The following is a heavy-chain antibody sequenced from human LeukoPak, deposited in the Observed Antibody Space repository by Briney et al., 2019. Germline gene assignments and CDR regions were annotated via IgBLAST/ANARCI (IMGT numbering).Heavy chain of an antibody. Sequence: PSETLSLTCAVCGGSFSGYYWSWIRQPPGKGLEWIGEINHSGSTNYNPSLKSRVTISVDTSKNQLSLKLSSVTAADTAVYYCARERVADYWGQGTLVTVSS. J-gene: IGHJ4*02. CDR2: INHSGST. V-gene: IGHV4-34*01. CDR1: GGSFSGYY. CDR3: ARERVADY. D-gene: IGHD2-15*01.